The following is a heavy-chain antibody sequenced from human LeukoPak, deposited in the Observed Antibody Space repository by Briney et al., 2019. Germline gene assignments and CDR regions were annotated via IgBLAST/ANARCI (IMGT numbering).Heavy chain of an antibody. CDR2: IIPILGIA. CDR1: GGTFSSYT. Sequence: GASVKVSCKASGGTFSSYTISWVRQAPGQGLEWMGRIIPILGIANYAQKFQGRVTITADKSTSTAYMELRSLRSDDTAVYYCARASYDSSGYYSYYFDYWGQGTLVTVSS. V-gene: IGHV1-69*02. CDR3: ARASYDSSGYYSYYFDY. D-gene: IGHD3-22*01. J-gene: IGHJ4*02.